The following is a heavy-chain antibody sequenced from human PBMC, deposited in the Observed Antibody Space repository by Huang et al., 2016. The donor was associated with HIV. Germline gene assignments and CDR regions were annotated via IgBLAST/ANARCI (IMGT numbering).Heavy chain of an antibody. CDR1: GFTFSSYT. CDR2: IPSDTSYP. V-gene: IGHV3-21*02. D-gene: IGHD5-12*01. Sequence: QLVESGGGLVKPGGSLRLSCAASGFTFSSYTMNWVRQPPGKGRRWVSSIPSDTSYPYYADSVKGRFTFARDNAENSLFLQMDSLRAEDTAVYYCARSQGGSWLYAFDIWGQGTVVTVSS. J-gene: IGHJ3*02. CDR3: ARSQGGSWLYAFDI.